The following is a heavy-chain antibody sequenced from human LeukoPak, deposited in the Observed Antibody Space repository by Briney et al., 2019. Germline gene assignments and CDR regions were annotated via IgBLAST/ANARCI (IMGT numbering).Heavy chain of an antibody. Sequence: PSETLSLTCTVSGGSISSYYWSWIRQPPGKGLEWIGYIYYSGSTNYNPSLKSRVTISVDTSKNQFSLKLSSVTAADTAVYYCARESAGGSQIDYWGQGTLVTVSS. J-gene: IGHJ4*02. CDR1: GGSISSYY. D-gene: IGHD3-16*01. CDR2: IYYSGST. CDR3: ARESAGGSQIDY. V-gene: IGHV4-59*01.